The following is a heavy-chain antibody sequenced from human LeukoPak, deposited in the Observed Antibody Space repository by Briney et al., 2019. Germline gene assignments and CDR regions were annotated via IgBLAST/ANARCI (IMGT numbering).Heavy chain of an antibody. Sequence: KPSETLSLTCIVSGGSISSYYWSWIRQPPGKGLEWIGYIYYSGSTNYNPSLKSRVTISVDTSKNQFSLKLSSVTAADTAVYYCARGAETVTTPRFDYWGQGSLVTVSS. CDR3: ARGAETVTTPRFDY. J-gene: IGHJ4*02. CDR2: IYYSGST. D-gene: IGHD4-17*01. V-gene: IGHV4-59*01. CDR1: GGSISSYY.